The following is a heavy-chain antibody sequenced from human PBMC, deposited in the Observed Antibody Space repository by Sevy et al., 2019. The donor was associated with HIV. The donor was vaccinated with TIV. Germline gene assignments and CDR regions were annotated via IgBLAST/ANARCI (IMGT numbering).Heavy chain of an antibody. Sequence: GGSLRLSCAASGFTFSSYGMHWVRQAPGKGLEWVAVISYDGSNKYYADSVKGRFTISRDNSKNTLYLQMNSLRAEDTGVYFCAKELYSVAGRGFYYYGMDVWGQGTTVTVSS. CDR2: ISYDGSNK. CDR3: AKELYSVAGRGFYYYGMDV. CDR1: GFTFSSYG. D-gene: IGHD6-19*01. J-gene: IGHJ6*02. V-gene: IGHV3-30*18.